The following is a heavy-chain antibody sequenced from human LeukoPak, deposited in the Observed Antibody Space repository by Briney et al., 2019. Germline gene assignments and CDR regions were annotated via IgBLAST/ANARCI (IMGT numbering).Heavy chain of an antibody. Sequence: GGSLRLSCAASGFTVSSNYMSWVRQAPGKGLEWLSVIYSGGSTYYADSVKGRFAISRDNSKNTLYLQMNSLRAEDTAVYYCTTKRGYSYGYADWGQGTLVTVSS. CDR2: IYSGGST. V-gene: IGHV3-66*01. CDR3: TTKRGYSYGYAD. D-gene: IGHD5-18*01. CDR1: GFTVSSNY. J-gene: IGHJ4*02.